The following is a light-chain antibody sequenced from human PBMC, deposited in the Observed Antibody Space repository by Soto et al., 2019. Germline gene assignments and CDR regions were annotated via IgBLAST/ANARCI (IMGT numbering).Light chain of an antibody. V-gene: IGLV1-40*01. J-gene: IGLJ1*01. CDR3: QSYDSSLSGYV. Sequence: QSVLTQPPSVSRAPGQRVTSSCTGSSSNIGPTYDVHWYQQLPGTAPKLLIYANTNRPSGVPDRFSGSKSGTSASLAITGLQAEDEADYYCQSYDSSLSGYVFGTGTKVTVL. CDR2: ANT. CDR1: SSNIGPTYD.